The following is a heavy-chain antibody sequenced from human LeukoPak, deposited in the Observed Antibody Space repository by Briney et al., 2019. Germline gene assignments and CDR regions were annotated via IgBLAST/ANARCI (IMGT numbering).Heavy chain of an antibody. CDR2: IDPSDSYT. V-gene: IGHV5-10-1*01. J-gene: IGHJ6*02. D-gene: IGHD2-2*01. CDR3: ARPARYCSSTSCSYYYYGMDV. Sequence: GESLRISCKGSGYXFTSYWISWVRQMPGKGLEWMGRIDPSDSYTNYSPSFQGHVTISADKSISTAYLQWSSLKASDTAMYYCARPARYCSSTSCSYYYYGMDVWGQGTTVTVSS. CDR1: GYXFTSYW.